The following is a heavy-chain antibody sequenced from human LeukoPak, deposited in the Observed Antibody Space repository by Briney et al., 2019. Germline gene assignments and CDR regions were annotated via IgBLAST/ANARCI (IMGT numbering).Heavy chain of an antibody. J-gene: IGHJ4*02. Sequence: GGSLRLSCAASGFIFTSYSMNWVRQAPGKGLEWISYISSSSTIYYADSVRGRFTISRDNAKNSLYLQMNSLRAEDTAVYYCARGFHRYNYDSGAYSVYWGQGTLVTVSS. D-gene: IGHD3-22*01. CDR2: ISSSSTI. CDR1: GFIFTSYS. V-gene: IGHV3-48*01. CDR3: ARGFHRYNYDSGAYSVY.